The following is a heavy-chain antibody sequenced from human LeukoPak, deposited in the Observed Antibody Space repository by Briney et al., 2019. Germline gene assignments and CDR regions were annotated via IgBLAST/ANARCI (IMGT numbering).Heavy chain of an antibody. J-gene: IGHJ4*02. CDR2: ISGSGGST. CDR1: GFTLSSYW. Sequence: GGSLRLSCAASGFTLSSYWMHWVRQAPGKGLEWVSGISGSGGSTYYADSVKGRFTISRDNSKNTLYLQMNSLRAEDTAVFYCAKDHYYDSSGYYYGFDYWGQGTLVTVSP. D-gene: IGHD3-22*01. V-gene: IGHV3-23*01. CDR3: AKDHYYDSSGYYYGFDY.